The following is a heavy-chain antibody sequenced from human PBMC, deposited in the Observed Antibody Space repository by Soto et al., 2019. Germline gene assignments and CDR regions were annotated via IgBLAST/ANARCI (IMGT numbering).Heavy chain of an antibody. V-gene: IGHV3-48*02. J-gene: IGHJ4*02. Sequence: EVQLVESGGGLVQPGGSLRLSCAASGFTFCSYSMNWVRQAPGKGQEWVSYISSSSSTIYYADSVKGRFTISRDNAKNSLYLQMNSLRDEDTAVYYCARGPVRFFDYWGQGTLVTVSS. CDR2: ISSSSSTI. CDR1: GFTFCSYS. CDR3: ARGPVRFFDY. D-gene: IGHD3-3*01.